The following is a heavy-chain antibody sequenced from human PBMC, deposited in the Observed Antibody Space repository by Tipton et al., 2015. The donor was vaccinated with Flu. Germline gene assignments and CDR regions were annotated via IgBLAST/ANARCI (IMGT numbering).Heavy chain of an antibody. CDR1: GFNFNEYW. CDR2: INQDGGEE. CDR3: VRAIAASGSF. Sequence: VQLVQSGGGVVQPGGSLRLSCAASGFNFNEYWMAWVRQAPGKGLEWVANINQDGGEEHYVDSVKGRFTIARDNAKNSVSLQMSNLRVEDTAVYYCVRAIAASGSFWGQGTLVTVSS. J-gene: IGHJ4*02. D-gene: IGHD3-10*01. V-gene: IGHV3-7*04.